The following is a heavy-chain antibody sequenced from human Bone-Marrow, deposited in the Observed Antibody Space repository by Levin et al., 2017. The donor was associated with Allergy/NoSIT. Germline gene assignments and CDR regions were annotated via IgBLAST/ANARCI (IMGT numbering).Heavy chain of an antibody. CDR2: IYSDGST. J-gene: IGHJ4*02. CDR3: ARDDGS. D-gene: IGHD3-16*01. CDR1: GLIVSNHY. Sequence: GESLKISCAVSGLIVSNHYMSWVRQAPGKGLEWVSVIYSDGSTYYGDSVKGRFTISRDNSRNTLHLQMNSLRVEDPAVCYCARDDGSWGQGTLVTVSS. V-gene: IGHV3-66*02.